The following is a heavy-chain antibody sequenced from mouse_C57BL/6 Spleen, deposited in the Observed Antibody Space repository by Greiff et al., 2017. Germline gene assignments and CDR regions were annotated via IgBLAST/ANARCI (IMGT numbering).Heavy chain of an antibody. CDR1: GYPFTDYY. CDR3: AREPGTSDCDV. D-gene: IGHD4-1*01. J-gene: IGHJ1*03. Sequence: EVQLQQSGPVLVKPGASVKMSCKASGYPFTDYYMNWVKQSHGKSLEWIGVINPYNGGTSYNQKFKGKATLTVAKSSSTAYMELNSLTSEDSAVYYCAREPGTSDCDVWGTGTTVTVSS. V-gene: IGHV1-19*01. CDR2: INPYNGGT.